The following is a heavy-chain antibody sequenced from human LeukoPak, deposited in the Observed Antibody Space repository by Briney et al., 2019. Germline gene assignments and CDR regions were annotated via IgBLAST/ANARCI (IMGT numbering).Heavy chain of an antibody. CDR1: GFTFSSYW. CDR3: HTIFGVFIQNDY. Sequence: GGSLRLSCAASGFTFSSYWMYWVRQAPGKGLVWVSRINSDGSTTSYADSVKGRFTISRDNAKNTLYLQMNSLRAEDTAVYYCHTIFGVFIQNDYWGQGTLVTVSS. J-gene: IGHJ4*02. V-gene: IGHV3-74*01. CDR2: INSDGSTT. D-gene: IGHD3-3*01.